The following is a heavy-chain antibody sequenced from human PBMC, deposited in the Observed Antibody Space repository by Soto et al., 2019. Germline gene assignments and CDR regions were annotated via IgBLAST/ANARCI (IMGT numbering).Heavy chain of an antibody. CDR3: AKDLFANNGVWEPYDM. CDR1: GFTFSAYT. CDR2: IFGSGGGI. Sequence: EVRLLESGGGLVQPGGSLRLSCEASGFTFSAYTMNWVRQVPGKGLQWVSGIFGSGGGIQYADSVRGRFTVSRDNSRNTLYLQLDSLIAEDTAVYYCAKDLFANNGVWEPYDMRGQGTEVTVSS. J-gene: IGHJ3*02. D-gene: IGHD2-8*01. V-gene: IGHV3-23*01.